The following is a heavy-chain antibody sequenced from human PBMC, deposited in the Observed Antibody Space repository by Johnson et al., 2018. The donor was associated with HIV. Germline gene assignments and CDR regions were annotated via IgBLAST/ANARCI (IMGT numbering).Heavy chain of an antibody. Sequence: QVQLVESGGGVVQPGRSLRLSCAASGFTFSSYAMHWVRQAPGKGLEWVAVISYDGSNKYYADSVKGRFTISRDNSKNTLYLQMNSLRAEDTAGYYCARKFPDAFDIWGQGTMVTVSS. CDR3: ARKFPDAFDI. J-gene: IGHJ3*02. V-gene: IGHV3-30-3*01. CDR2: ISYDGSNK. CDR1: GFTFSSYA.